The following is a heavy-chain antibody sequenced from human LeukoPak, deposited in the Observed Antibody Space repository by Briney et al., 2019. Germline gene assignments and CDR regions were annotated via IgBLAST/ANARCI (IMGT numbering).Heavy chain of an antibody. Sequence: ASVTVSCKASGYTFTGYYMHWVRQAPGQGLEWMGWINPNSGGTNYAQKFQGRVTMTRDTSISTAYMELSRLRSDDTAVYYCARDSVGLRPSRPLDYWGQGTLVTVSS. CDR1: GYTFTGYY. V-gene: IGHV1-2*02. CDR2: INPNSGGT. CDR3: ARDSVGLRPSRPLDY. D-gene: IGHD2-15*01. J-gene: IGHJ4*02.